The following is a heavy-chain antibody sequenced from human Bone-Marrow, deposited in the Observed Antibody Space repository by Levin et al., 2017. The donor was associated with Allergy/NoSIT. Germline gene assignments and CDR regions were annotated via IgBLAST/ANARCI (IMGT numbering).Heavy chain of an antibody. CDR1: GGSISSSSYY. CDR3: ACITMIVVAPGAFDI. CDR2: IYYSGST. J-gene: IGHJ3*02. V-gene: IGHV4-39*01. D-gene: IGHD3-22*01. Sequence: PSETLSLTCTVSGGSISSSSYYWGWIRQPPGKGLEWIGSIYYSGSTYYNPSLKSRVTISVDTSKNQFSLKLSSVTAADTAVYYCACITMIVVAPGAFDIWGQGTMVTVSS.